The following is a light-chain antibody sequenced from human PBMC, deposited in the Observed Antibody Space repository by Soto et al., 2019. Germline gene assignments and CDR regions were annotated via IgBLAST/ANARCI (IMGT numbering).Light chain of an antibody. J-gene: IGKJ3*01. CDR2: GAS. V-gene: IGKV3-15*01. CDR1: QSVSSK. Sequence: ETVMTQSPATLSVSPGERATLSCRASQSVSSKLAWYQQKPGQAPRLLIYGASTRATGIPARFSGSGSGTEFTLTISSLQSEDFAVYYCQQYNNWPLTFGPGTKVDI. CDR3: QQYNNWPLT.